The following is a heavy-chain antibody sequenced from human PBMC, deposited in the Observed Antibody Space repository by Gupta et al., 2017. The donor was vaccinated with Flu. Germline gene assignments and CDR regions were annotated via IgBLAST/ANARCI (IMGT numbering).Heavy chain of an antibody. CDR2: IYHSGST. J-gene: IGHJ3*02. V-gene: IGHV4-38-2*01. CDR1: GYSISSGYY. Sequence: QVQLQESGPGLVKPSETLSLTCAVSGYSISSGYYWGWIRQPPGKGLEWIGSIYHSGSTYYNPSLKSRVTISVDTSKNQFSLKLSSVTAADTAVYYCARYCSGGSCYLDAFDIWGQGTMVTVSS. CDR3: ARYCSGGSCYLDAFDI. D-gene: IGHD2-15*01.